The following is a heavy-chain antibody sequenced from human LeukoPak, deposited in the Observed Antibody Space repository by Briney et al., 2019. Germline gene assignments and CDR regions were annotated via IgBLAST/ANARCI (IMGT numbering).Heavy chain of an antibody. CDR1: GYTFSSYA. D-gene: IGHD6-19*01. CDR2: ISGSGGGT. CDR3: AKSRTGWYVFDY. J-gene: IGHJ4*02. V-gene: IGHV3-23*01. Sequence: TGGSLRLSCAASGYTFSSYAMSWVRQAPGKGLEWVSAISGSGGGTNYADSVKGRFTISGDNSKNMLYLQMNSLRAEDTAVYYCAKSRTGWYVFDYWGQGTLVTVSS.